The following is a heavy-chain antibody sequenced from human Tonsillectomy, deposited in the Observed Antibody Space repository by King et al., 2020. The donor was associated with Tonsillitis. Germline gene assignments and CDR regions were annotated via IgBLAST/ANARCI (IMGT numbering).Heavy chain of an antibody. Sequence: VQLVESGGGVVQPGRSLRLSCAASGFTFSSYGMHWVRQASGKGLEWVAVILYDGSNEYYADSVKGRFTISRDNSKNTLYVQMNSLRAEDTAVYYSAKDSSSSQYYLDDWGQGTLVTVSA. CDR3: AKDSSSSQYYLDD. J-gene: IGHJ4*02. D-gene: IGHD6-6*01. V-gene: IGHV3-30*18. CDR1: GFTFSSYG. CDR2: ILYDGSNE.